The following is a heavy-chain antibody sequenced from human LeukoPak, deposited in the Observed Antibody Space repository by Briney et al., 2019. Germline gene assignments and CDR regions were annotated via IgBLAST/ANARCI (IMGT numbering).Heavy chain of an antibody. Sequence: ASVTVSCKASGYTFTIYAMHWVRQAPGQRLEWMGWINAGNGNTKYSQKFQGRVTITRDTSASTAYMELSSLRSEDTAVYYCARGSYYGSGKNWFDPWGQGTLVTVSS. CDR2: INAGNGNT. CDR3: ARGSYYGSGKNWFDP. V-gene: IGHV1-3*01. D-gene: IGHD3-10*01. CDR1: GYTFTIYA. J-gene: IGHJ5*02.